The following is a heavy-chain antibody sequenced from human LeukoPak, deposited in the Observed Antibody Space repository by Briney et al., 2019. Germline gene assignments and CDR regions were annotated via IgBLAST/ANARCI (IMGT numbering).Heavy chain of an antibody. V-gene: IGHV3-23*01. CDR2: VSGSGGST. Sequence: PGGSLRLSCAASGFTFSRYVMSWVRQAPGKGLEWVSAVSGSGGSTYYADSVKGRFTISRDNSKNTLYLQMNSLRAEDTAVYYCAKGAAYSYDYYFDYWGQGTLVTVSS. J-gene: IGHJ4*02. CDR3: AKGAAYSYDYYFDY. D-gene: IGHD5-18*01. CDR1: GFTFSRYV.